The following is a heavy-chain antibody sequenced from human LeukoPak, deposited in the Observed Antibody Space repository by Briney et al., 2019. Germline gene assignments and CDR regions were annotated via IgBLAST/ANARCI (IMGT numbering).Heavy chain of an antibody. Sequence: GGSLRLSCAASAFTFSTYGMHWVRQAPGKGLEWVAFERYDGSDKYYADSVKGRFTISRDNSKNTLYLQMNSLRAEDTAVYYCATEALDFWGQGTLVTVPS. CDR1: AFTFSTYG. J-gene: IGHJ4*02. V-gene: IGHV3-30*02. CDR3: ATEALDF. CDR2: ERYDGSDK.